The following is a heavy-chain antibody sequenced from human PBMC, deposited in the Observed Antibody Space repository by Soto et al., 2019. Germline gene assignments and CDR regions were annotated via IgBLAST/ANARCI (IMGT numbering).Heavy chain of an antibody. D-gene: IGHD6-19*01. V-gene: IGHV3-30*03. J-gene: IGHJ4*02. CDR1: GFSFGTYG. CDR3: AGGWNYFDY. CDR2: ISYDGSSK. Sequence: QVQLVESGGGVVQTGTSLRLSCAASGFSFGTYGMHWVRQAPGKGLEWVALISYDGSSKYYADSVKGRLTISRDNSKNTLYLQLNSLRAEDTAVYYCAGGWNYFDYWGQGTLVTVSS.